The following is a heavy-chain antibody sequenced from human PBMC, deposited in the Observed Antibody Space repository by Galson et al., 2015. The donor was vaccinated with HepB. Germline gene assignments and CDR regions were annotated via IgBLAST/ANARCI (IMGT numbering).Heavy chain of an antibody. V-gene: IGHV3-33*01. CDR2: IWYDGSNK. D-gene: IGHD6-19*01. Sequence: SLRLSCAASGFTYSSYGMHWVRQAPGKGLEWVAVIWYDGSNKYYADSVKGRFTISRDNSKNTLYLQMNSLRAEDTAVYYCAREVVGGWSGFFDYWGQGTLVTVSS. J-gene: IGHJ4*02. CDR3: AREVVGGWSGFFDY. CDR1: GFTYSSYG.